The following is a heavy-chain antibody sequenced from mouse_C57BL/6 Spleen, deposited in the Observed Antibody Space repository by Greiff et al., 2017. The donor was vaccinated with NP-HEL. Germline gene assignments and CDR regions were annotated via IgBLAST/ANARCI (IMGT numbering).Heavy chain of an antibody. CDR3: ARRDYDYDYFDY. V-gene: IGHV1-52*01. CDR1: GYTFTSYW. CDR2: IDPSDSET. D-gene: IGHD2-4*01. Sequence: VQLQQPGAELVRPGSSVKLSCKASGYTFTSYWMHWVKQRPIQGLEWIGNIDPSDSETHYNQKFKDKATLTVDKSSSTAYMQLSSLTSEDSAVYYCARRDYDYDYFDYWGQGTTLTVSS. J-gene: IGHJ2*01.